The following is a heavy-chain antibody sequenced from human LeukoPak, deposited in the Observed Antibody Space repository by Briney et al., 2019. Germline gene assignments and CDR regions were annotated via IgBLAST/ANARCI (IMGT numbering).Heavy chain of an antibody. Sequence: PSETLSLTCAVYGGSFSGYYWSWIRQPPGKGLEWIGEINHSGSTNYNPSLKSRVTISVDTSKNQFSLKLSSVTAADTAVYYCARNIYDSSGYNDYWGLGTLVTVSS. CDR1: GGSFSGYY. V-gene: IGHV4-34*01. CDR2: INHSGST. J-gene: IGHJ4*02. CDR3: ARNIYDSSGYNDY. D-gene: IGHD3-22*01.